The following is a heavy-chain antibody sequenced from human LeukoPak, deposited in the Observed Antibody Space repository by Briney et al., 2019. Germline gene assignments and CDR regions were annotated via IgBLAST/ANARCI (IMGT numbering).Heavy chain of an antibody. CDR3: ARPGDGSSWSLFDY. Sequence: SETLSLTCTVSGGSISNSSYYWGWIRQPPVKGLEWIGSIYYSGSTYYNPSLKSRVTISVDTSKNQFSLKLSSVTAADTAVYYCARPGDGSSWSLFDYWGQGTLVTVSS. J-gene: IGHJ4*02. V-gene: IGHV4-39*01. CDR1: GGSISNSSYY. D-gene: IGHD6-13*01. CDR2: IYYSGST.